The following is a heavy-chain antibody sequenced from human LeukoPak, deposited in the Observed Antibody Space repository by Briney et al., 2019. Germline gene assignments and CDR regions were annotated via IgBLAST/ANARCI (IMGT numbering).Heavy chain of an antibody. Sequence: GGSLRLSCAASGFTFDDYGMSWVRQAPGKGLEWVSGINWNGGSTGYADSVKGRFTISRDNAKNSLYLQMNSLRAEDTAVYYCAKACYYGSGNQFDYWGQGTLVTVSS. V-gene: IGHV3-20*04. CDR1: GFTFDDYG. J-gene: IGHJ4*02. CDR3: AKACYYGSGNQFDY. CDR2: INWNGGST. D-gene: IGHD3-10*01.